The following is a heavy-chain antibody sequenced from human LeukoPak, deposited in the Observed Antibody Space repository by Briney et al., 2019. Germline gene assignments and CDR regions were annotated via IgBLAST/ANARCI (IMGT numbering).Heavy chain of an antibody. J-gene: IGHJ4*02. Sequence: ASVKVSCTASGYTFTSYDINWVRQATGQGLEWMGWMNPNSGNTGYAQKFQGRVTMTRNTSISTAYMELSSLRSEDTAVYYCARGVTFLVGATTSVVDYWGQGTLVTVSS. V-gene: IGHV1-8*01. CDR3: ARGVTFLVGATTSVVDY. D-gene: IGHD1-26*01. CDR1: GYTFTSYD. CDR2: MNPNSGNT.